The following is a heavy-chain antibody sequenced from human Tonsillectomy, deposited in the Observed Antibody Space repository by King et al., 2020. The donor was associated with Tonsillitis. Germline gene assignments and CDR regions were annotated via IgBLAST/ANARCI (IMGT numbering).Heavy chain of an antibody. CDR1: GFTFSSYS. Sequence: VQLVESGGGLVKPGGSLRLSCAASGFTFSSYSMNWVRQAPGKGLEWVSSISSSSSYIYYADSVKGRFTISRDNAKNSLYLQMNSLRAEDTAVYYCAREHGEGHYYYYGMDVWGQGTTVTVSS. V-gene: IGHV3-21*01. CDR2: ISSSSSYI. D-gene: IGHD3-10*01. J-gene: IGHJ6*02. CDR3: AREHGEGHYYYYGMDV.